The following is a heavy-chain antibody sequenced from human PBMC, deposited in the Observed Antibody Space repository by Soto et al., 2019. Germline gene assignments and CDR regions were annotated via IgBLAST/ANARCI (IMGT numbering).Heavy chain of an antibody. Sequence: PSETLSLTCGVSDGFITNTHYWWSWFRQPPGKGLEWIGEIHHSGSTNYNPSLRSRVTMSVDTSNNQFSLKLTSLTAADAAVYYCAGVTDYRWVLWGQGTTVTVSS. CDR2: IHHSGST. CDR3: AGVTDYRWVL. CDR1: DGFITNTHYW. D-gene: IGHD4-4*01. V-gene: IGHV4-4*02. J-gene: IGHJ6*02.